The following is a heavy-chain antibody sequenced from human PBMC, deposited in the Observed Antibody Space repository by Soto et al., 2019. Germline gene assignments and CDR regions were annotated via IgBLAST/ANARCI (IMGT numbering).Heavy chain of an antibody. CDR2: INGGGTST. Sequence: EVQLLESGGGLVQPGGSLRLSCAASGFTFGIYAMGWVRQAPGKGLEWVSSINGGGTSTYYADSVKGRFTVYRDNSKNTMFPQMDSLSAEDTAVFYCAKLDAVDVDYYYYHAMDVWGQGTTVTVSS. J-gene: IGHJ6*02. CDR3: AKLDAVDVDYYYYHAMDV. CDR1: GFTFGIYA. V-gene: IGHV3-23*01. D-gene: IGHD2-15*01.